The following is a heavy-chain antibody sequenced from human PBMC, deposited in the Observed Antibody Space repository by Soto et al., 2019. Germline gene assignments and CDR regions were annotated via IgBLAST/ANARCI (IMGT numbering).Heavy chain of an antibody. Sequence: ASVKVSCKASGYTFTSYYMHWVRQAPGQGLEWMGIINPSGGSTSYAQKFQGRVTMTRDTSTSTVYMELSSLRSEDTAVYYCARDIVVVPAASYYFDYWGQGTLVTVSS. CDR2: INPSGGST. CDR1: GYTFTSYY. CDR3: ARDIVVVPAASYYFDY. D-gene: IGHD2-2*01. V-gene: IGHV1-46*03. J-gene: IGHJ4*02.